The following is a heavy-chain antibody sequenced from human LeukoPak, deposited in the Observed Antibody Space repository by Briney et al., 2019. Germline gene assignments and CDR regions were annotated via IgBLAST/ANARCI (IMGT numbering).Heavy chain of an antibody. J-gene: IGHJ4*02. CDR1: GFTFSSYA. V-gene: IGHV3-23*01. D-gene: IGHD3-10*01. Sequence: GGSLRLSCAASGFTFSSYAMSWVRQAPGKGLEWVSAISGSGDSTYYRDSVKGRFTISRDNSKNTLYLQMNSLRTEDTAVYYCAKRRESGIGSLYYFDYWGQGTLSPSPQ. CDR2: ISGSGDST. CDR3: AKRRESGIGSLYYFDY.